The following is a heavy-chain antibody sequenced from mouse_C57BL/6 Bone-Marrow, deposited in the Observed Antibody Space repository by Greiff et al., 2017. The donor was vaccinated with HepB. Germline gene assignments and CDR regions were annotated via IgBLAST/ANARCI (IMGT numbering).Heavy chain of an antibody. J-gene: IGHJ3*01. Sequence: VKQRPGQGLERIGAIDPSDSYTNYNQKFKGKSTLTVDKSSSTAYMQLSSLTSEDSAVYYCARWNGSFAYWGQGTLVTVSA. D-gene: IGHD2-2*01. V-gene: IGHV1-69*01. CDR2: IDPSDSYT. CDR3: ARWNGSFAY.